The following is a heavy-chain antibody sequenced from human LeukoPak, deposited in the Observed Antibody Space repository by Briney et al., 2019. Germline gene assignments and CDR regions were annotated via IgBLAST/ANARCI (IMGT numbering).Heavy chain of an antibody. J-gene: IGHJ4*02. CDR3: ARGAAYYDSSGWAGFFDY. CDR2: INPNTGVT. D-gene: IGHD3-22*01. CDR1: GYTFSAYY. Sequence: GASVKVSCKASGYTFSAYYMHWVRQAPGQGLEWMGWINPNTGVTNYAQKFQGRVTMTRDTSISTAYMELSRLRSDDTAVYYCARGAAYYDSSGWAGFFDYWGQGTLVTVSS. V-gene: IGHV1-2*02.